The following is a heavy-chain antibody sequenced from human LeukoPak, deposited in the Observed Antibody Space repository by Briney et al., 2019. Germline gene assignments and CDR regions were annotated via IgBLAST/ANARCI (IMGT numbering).Heavy chain of an antibody. J-gene: IGHJ4*02. Sequence: SETLSLTCTASGGSISVSSYYWGWIRQPPGKGLEWIGNIFYNGKTYYNPSLKSRVTISVDTSKNQFSLKLSSVTAADTVVYYCARVKYGDYVNYWGQGTLVTVSS. V-gene: IGHV4-39*07. CDR3: ARVKYGDYVNY. D-gene: IGHD4-17*01. CDR2: IFYNGKT. CDR1: GGSISVSSYY.